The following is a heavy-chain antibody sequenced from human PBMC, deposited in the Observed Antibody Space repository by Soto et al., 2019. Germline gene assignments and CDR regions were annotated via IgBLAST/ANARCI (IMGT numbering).Heavy chain of an antibody. CDR1: GFTFSSYG. CDR2: IGTAGDT. V-gene: IGHV3-13*01. Sequence: PGGSLRLSCAASGFTFSSYGMHWVRQATGKGLEWVSAIGTAGDTYYPGSVKGRFTISRENAKNSLYLQMNSLRAGDTAVYYCVRSYYLMPLDVWGQGTTVTVSS. J-gene: IGHJ6*02. CDR3: VRSYYLMPLDV. D-gene: IGHD3-10*01.